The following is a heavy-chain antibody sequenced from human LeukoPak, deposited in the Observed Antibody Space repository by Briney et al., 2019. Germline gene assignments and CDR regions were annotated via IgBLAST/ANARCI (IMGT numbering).Heavy chain of an antibody. D-gene: IGHD6-19*01. Sequence: GASVKVSCKASGYTFTSYGISWVRQAPGQGLEWMGWISAYNGNTNYAQKLQGRVTMTRNTSITTAYMELSSLRSEDTAVYYCARGTPSGWYGTAYWGQGTLVTVSS. J-gene: IGHJ1*01. CDR1: GYTFTSYG. V-gene: IGHV1-18*01. CDR2: ISAYNGNT. CDR3: ARGTPSGWYGTAY.